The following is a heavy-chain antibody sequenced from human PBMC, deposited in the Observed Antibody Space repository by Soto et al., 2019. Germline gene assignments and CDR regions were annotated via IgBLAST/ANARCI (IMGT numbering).Heavy chain of an antibody. V-gene: IGHV3-48*03. J-gene: IGHJ5*02. D-gene: IGHD2-15*01. CDR2: ISSSGSKT. Sequence: DVQLVESGGGMVQPGGSLRLSCAASGFTFRNFEMNWVRQVPGKGLEWLSYISSSGSKTYYAESVKGRFTISRDNTEDSLFLQMNSLRVEDTGIYFCARDSIAAPNWCDPWGQGTRVIVSS. CDR1: GFTFRNFE. CDR3: ARDSIAAPNWCDP.